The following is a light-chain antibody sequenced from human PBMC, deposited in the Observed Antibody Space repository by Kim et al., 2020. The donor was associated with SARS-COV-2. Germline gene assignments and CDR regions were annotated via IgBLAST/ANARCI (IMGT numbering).Light chain of an antibody. CDR1: SLRNYY. V-gene: IGLV3-19*01. CDR2: GKN. Sequence: LGQTVRITCQGVSLRNYYASWYQQKPGQAPVLVIYGKNNRPSGIPDRFSGSSSGNTASLTITGAQAEDEADYYCNSRDSSGNHLVFGTGTKVTVL. CDR3: NSRDSSGNHLV. J-gene: IGLJ1*01.